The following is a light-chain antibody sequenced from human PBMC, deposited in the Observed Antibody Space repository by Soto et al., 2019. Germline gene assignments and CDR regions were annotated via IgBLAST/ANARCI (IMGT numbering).Light chain of an antibody. J-gene: IGKJ1*01. CDR2: DAY. CDR3: QQYNSYSWT. Sequence: DIQMTQSPSTLSASVGDRVTITCRASQGISSWLAWYQQKPGKAHKLLIYDAYSLESGVQSRFSGSGSGTEFTLTISSLQPDDFATYYCQQYNSYSWTFGQGTKVDI. V-gene: IGKV1-5*01. CDR1: QGISSW.